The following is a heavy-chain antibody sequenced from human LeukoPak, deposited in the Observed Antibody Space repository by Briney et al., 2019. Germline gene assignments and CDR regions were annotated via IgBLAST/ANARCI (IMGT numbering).Heavy chain of an antibody. J-gene: IGHJ4*02. CDR2: MNPISGNT. Sequence: ASVKVSCKASGYTFTSYDINWVRQATGQGLEWMGWMNPISGNTGYAQKFQGGVTLTRNTSISTAYMELSSLRSEDTAVYYCARALNSKAAAAPGYWGQGTLVTVSS. CDR1: GYTFTSYD. D-gene: IGHD6-13*01. V-gene: IGHV1-8*03. CDR3: ARALNSKAAAAPGY.